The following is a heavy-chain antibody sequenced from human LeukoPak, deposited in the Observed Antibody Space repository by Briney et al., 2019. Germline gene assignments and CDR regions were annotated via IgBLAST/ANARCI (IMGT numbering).Heavy chain of an antibody. J-gene: IGHJ4*02. CDR2: IWYDGSNK. CDR3: ARVHIVVVTDEIEYYFDY. V-gene: IGHV3-33*01. Sequence: GRSLRLSCAASGFTFSSYGMHWVRQAPGKGLEWVAVIWYDGSNKYYADSVKGRFTISRDNSKNTLYLQMNSLRAEDTAVYYCARVHIVVVTDEIEYYFDYWGQGALVTVSS. CDR1: GFTFSSYG. D-gene: IGHD2-21*02.